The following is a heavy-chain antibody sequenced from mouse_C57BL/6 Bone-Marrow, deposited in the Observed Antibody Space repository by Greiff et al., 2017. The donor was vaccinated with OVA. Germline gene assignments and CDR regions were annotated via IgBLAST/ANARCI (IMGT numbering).Heavy chain of an antibody. J-gene: IGHJ1*03. V-gene: IGHV1-4*01. D-gene: IGHD2-5*01. CDR3: ARKTYYSNGYFDV. CDR2: INPSSGYT. Sequence: VQLQQSGAELARPGASVKMSCKASGYTFTSYTMHWVKQRPGQGLEWIGYINPSSGYTKYNQKFKDKATLTADKSSSTAYMQLSSLTSEDSAVYYCARKTYYSNGYFDVWGTGTTVTVSS. CDR1: GYTFTSYT.